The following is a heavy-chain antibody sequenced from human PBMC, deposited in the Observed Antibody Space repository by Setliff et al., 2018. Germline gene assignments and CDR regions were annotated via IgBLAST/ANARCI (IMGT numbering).Heavy chain of an antibody. CDR2: IIPIFGTA. Sequence: SVKVSCKASGGTFSSYAISWVRQAPGQGLEWMGGIIPIFGTANYAQKFQGRVTITTDESTSTAYMELSSLRSEDTAVYYCTTGLRHGVPYVDLWGQGTMVTVSS. CDR3: TTGLRHGVPYVDL. D-gene: IGHD3-10*02. J-gene: IGHJ3*01. CDR1: GGTFSSYA. V-gene: IGHV1-69*05.